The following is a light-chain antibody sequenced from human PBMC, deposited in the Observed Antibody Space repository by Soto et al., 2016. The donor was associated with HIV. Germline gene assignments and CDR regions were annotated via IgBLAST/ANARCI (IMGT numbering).Light chain of an antibody. CDR3: QQSYIIPYT. CDR1: QSISSF. CDR2: GAT. Sequence: DIQMTQSPSSLSASVGDTVTITCRASQSISSFLNWYQQKPGKAPKLLIYGATTLQSGVSSRFSGSGSGTDFTLTISSLQPEDFATYYCQQSYIIPYTFGQGTNLEI. V-gene: IGKV1-39*01. J-gene: IGKJ2*01.